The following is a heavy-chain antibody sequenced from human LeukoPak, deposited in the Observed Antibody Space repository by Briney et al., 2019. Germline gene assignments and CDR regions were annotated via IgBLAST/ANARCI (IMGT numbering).Heavy chain of an antibody. D-gene: IGHD6-13*01. CDR1: GFTVSSNY. J-gene: IGHJ4*02. CDR3: ARGNWPQLGFY. CDR2: IYSAGST. Sequence: GGSLRLSCAASGFTVSSNYMSWVRQAPGKGLEWISVIYSAGSTYYAESVKGRFTISRDNSKNTVCLQMNSLRAEDTAVYYCARGNWPQLGFYWGQGTPVTVSS. V-gene: IGHV3-66*01.